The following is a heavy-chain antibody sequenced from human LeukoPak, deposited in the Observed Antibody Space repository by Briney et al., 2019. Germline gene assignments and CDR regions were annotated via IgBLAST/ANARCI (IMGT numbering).Heavy chain of an antibody. CDR3: AKLTRGQYDRSAGPNWFDP. D-gene: IGHD4-11*01. Sequence: GGSLRLSCAASRFIFSSDAMSWVRHAPGEGLEWVSAISDSGGTTYYADSVKGRFTISRDNSKKPLYLKMNSLRGEATALYYSAKLTRGQYDRSAGPNWFDPWGRGTLVTVSS. CDR2: ISDSGGTT. CDR1: RFIFSSDA. J-gene: IGHJ5*02. V-gene: IGHV3-23*01.